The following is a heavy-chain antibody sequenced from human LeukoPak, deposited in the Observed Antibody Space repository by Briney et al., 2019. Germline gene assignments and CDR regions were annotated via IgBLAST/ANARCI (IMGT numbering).Heavy chain of an antibody. CDR2: ISGSGGST. D-gene: IGHD3-10*01. CDR3: AKDRSARLTMVRGVTYDY. CDR1: GFTFNNAW. J-gene: IGHJ4*02. Sequence: GGSLRLSCAASGFTFNNAWMTWVRQLPGQGLEWVSAISGSGGSTYYADSVKGRFTISRDNSKNTLYLQMNSLRAEDTAVYYCAKDRSARLTMVRGVTYDYWGQGTLVTVSP. V-gene: IGHV3-23*01.